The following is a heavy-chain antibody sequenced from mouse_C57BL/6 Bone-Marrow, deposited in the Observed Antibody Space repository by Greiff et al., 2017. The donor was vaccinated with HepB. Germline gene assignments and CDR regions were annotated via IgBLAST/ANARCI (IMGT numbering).Heavy chain of an antibody. D-gene: IGHD1-1*01. J-gene: IGHJ2*01. CDR1: GYTFTDYY. CDR3: AREGLLRDY. Sequence: EVQLQQSGPELVKPGASVKISCKASGYTFTDYYMNWVKQSHGKSLEWIGDINPNNGGTSYNQKFKGKATLTVDTSSSTAYMELRSLTSEDSAVYYCAREGLLRDYWGQGTTLTVSS. CDR2: INPNNGGT. V-gene: IGHV1-26*01.